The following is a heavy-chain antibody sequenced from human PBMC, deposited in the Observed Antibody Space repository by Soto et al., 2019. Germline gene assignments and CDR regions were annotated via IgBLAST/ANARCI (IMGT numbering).Heavy chain of an antibody. CDR2: INSDGSST. CDR1: GFTFSSYW. D-gene: IGHD1-26*01. J-gene: IGHJ6*02. V-gene: IGHV3-74*01. Sequence: PGGSLRLSCAASGFTFSSYWMHWVRQAPGKGLVWVSRINSDGSSTSYADSVKGRFTISRDNAKNTLYLQMNSLRAEDTAVYYCAREGGSYYYYGMDVWGQGTTVTVSS. CDR3: AREGGSYYYYGMDV.